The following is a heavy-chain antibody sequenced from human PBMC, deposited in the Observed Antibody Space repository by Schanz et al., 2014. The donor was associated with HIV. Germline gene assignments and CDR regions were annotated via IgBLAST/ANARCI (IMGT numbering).Heavy chain of an antibody. CDR3: ARATREVPAAIYYYGMDV. J-gene: IGHJ6*02. Sequence: QVQLQESGPGLAKPSQTLSLTCTVSGDSISSGGYYWSWIRQHPGKGLEWIGYIYYSGSTYYNPPPKSRVPIPVDPPKTHFSRKLTSGTAADTAMYFCARATREVPAAIYYYGMDVWGQGTTVTVSS. CDR2: IYYSGST. V-gene: IGHV4-31*03. D-gene: IGHD2-2*01. CDR1: GDSISSGGYY.